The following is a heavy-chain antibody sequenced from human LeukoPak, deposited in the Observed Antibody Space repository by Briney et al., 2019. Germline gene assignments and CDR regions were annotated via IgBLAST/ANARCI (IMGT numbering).Heavy chain of an antibody. Sequence: SVKVSCKASGGTFSSYAISWVRQAPGQGLEWMGGIIPIFGTANYAQKFQGRVTITADESTSTAYMELSSLRSEDTAVYYCARDLSVATWAFDIWGQGTMVTVSS. CDR3: ARDLSVATWAFDI. CDR1: GGTFSSYA. CDR2: IIPIFGTA. D-gene: IGHD5-12*01. V-gene: IGHV1-69*13. J-gene: IGHJ3*02.